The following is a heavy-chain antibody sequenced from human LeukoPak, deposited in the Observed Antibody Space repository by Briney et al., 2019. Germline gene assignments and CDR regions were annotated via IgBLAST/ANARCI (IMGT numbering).Heavy chain of an antibody. J-gene: IGHJ6*02. V-gene: IGHV3-13*01. CDR1: GFTFSSYD. D-gene: IGHD2-2*01. Sequence: PGGSLRLSCAASGFTFSSYDMHWVRQATGKSLEWVSAIGTAGDTYYPGSVKGRFTISGDNSMNTLYLQMNSLRVDDTAVYYCAREQVVGRGYYGMDVWGQGTTVTVSS. CDR2: IGTAGDT. CDR3: AREQVVGRGYYGMDV.